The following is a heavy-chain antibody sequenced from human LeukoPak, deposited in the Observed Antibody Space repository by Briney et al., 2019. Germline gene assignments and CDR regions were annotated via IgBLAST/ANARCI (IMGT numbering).Heavy chain of an antibody. CDR2: IYNSGST. CDR3: AGLKVDDYGDQLYYYGMDV. D-gene: IGHD4-17*01. V-gene: IGHV4-59*01. CDR1: GGSMSSYY. J-gene: IGHJ6*04. Sequence: PSETLSFTCTVSGGSMSSYYWSWIRQPPGKGLEWIGYIYNSGSTNYNPSLKSRVTISVDTSKNQFSLKLSSVTAADTAVYYCAGLKVDDYGDQLYYYGMDVWGKGTTVTVSS.